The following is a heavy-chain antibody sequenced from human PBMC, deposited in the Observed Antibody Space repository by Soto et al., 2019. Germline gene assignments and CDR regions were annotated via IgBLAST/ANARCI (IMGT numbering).Heavy chain of an antibody. CDR1: GYTFTSYG. CDR2: ISAYNGNT. CDR3: ARERIIGYSGYGMDV. Sequence: ASVKVSCKASGYTFTSYGISWVRQAPGQGLEWMGWISAYNGNTNYAQKLQGRVTMTTDTSTSTAYMELRSLRSDDTAVYYCARERIIGYSGYGMDVWGQGTTVTVSS. D-gene: IGHD5-12*01. V-gene: IGHV1-18*01. J-gene: IGHJ6*02.